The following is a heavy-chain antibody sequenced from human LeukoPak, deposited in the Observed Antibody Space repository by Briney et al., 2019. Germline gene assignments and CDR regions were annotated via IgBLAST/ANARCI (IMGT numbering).Heavy chain of an antibody. CDR2: IYWDYDK. J-gene: IGHJ4*02. CDR1: GFSLSTSGVG. Sequence: SGPTLIQPTPALTLTCTFSGFSLSTSGVGVGWIRQPPVKALEWLALIYWDYDKRYSPSLKSRLTITKDTSKNQVVLTMTNMDPVDTATYYCAHRLAAAGTMDYWGQGTLVTVSS. D-gene: IGHD6-13*01. CDR3: AHRLAAAGTMDY. V-gene: IGHV2-5*02.